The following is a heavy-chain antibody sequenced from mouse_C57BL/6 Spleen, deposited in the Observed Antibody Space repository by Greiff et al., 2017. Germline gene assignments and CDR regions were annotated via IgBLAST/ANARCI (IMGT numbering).Heavy chain of an antibody. CDR1: GYTFTSYW. Sequence: QVQLQQPGAELVKPGASVKMSCKASGYTFTSYWITWVKQRPGQGLEWIGDIYPGSGSTNYNGKFKGKATLTADKASSTAYMQLSSLTSEDSAVYFCARNGERDYWDYWGQGTTLTVSS. V-gene: IGHV1-55*01. J-gene: IGHJ2*01. CDR2: IYPGSGST. CDR3: ARNGERDYWDY.